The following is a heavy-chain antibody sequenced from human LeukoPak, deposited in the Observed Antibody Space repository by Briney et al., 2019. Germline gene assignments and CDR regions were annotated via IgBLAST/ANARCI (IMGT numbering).Heavy chain of an antibody. CDR1: GGSISSYY. J-gene: IGHJ4*02. CDR3: AIMARRDGYNLPFDY. D-gene: IGHD5-12*01. CDR2: IYYSGST. Sequence: SETLSLTCTVSGGSISSYYWSWIRQPPGKGLEWIGYIYYSGSTNYNPSLKSRVTISVDTSKNQFSLKLSSVTAADTAVYYCAIMARRDGYNLPFDYWGQGTLVTVS. V-gene: IGHV4-59*08.